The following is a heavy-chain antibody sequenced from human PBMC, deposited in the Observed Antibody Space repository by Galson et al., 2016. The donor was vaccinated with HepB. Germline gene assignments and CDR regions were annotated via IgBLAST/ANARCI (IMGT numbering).Heavy chain of an antibody. V-gene: IGHV1-18*01. J-gene: IGHJ3*02. Sequence: SVKVSCKASGYTFNTYGINWVRQAPGQGLEWMGWISGYNGYTQYEQKYQGRVSITTDTSTSTAYMELRSLRSDDTAMYYCARTPFGDYSERTFDIWGQGTVVTVSS. CDR1: GYTFNTYG. CDR2: ISGYNGYT. D-gene: IGHD4-17*01. CDR3: ARTPFGDYSERTFDI.